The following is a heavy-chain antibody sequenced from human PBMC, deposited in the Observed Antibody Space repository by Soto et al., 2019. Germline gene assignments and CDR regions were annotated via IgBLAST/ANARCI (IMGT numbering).Heavy chain of an antibody. CDR3: ARKPALDL. V-gene: IGHV3-23*01. CDR2: ITADGST. Sequence: PGGSLRLSCEGSEFTVSSHAMTWIRQAPGKGPEWVSTITADGSTYYADSVKGRFTISRDNSKNTLYLQMNSLRAEDTAVYYCARKPALDLRGRGTLVTVSS. CDR1: EFTVSSHA. J-gene: IGHJ2*01.